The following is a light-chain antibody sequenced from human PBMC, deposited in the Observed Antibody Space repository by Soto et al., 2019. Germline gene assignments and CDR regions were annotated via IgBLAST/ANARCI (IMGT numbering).Light chain of an antibody. V-gene: IGKV3-20*01. J-gene: IGKJ2*01. CDR3: QEYGTSPYT. Sequence: EIVLTQSPGTLSLSPGERATLSCRASHSVSSNYLAWYQQQPGQAPRLLIHGASRRATGIPDRFSGSGSGTHFTLTINRLEPEDLAVYYCQEYGTSPYTFGQGTKLEIK. CDR2: GAS. CDR1: HSVSSNY.